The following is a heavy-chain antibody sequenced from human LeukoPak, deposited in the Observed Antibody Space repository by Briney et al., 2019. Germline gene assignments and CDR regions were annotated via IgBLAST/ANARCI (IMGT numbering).Heavy chain of an antibody. CDR1: GFTFSSYG. CDR3: AKDQGYSGYDLDY. D-gene: IGHD5-12*01. J-gene: IGHJ4*02. CDR2: ISYDGSNK. V-gene: IGHV3-30*18. Sequence: GGSLRLSCAASGFTFSSYGMHWVREAPGKGREWVAVISYDGSNKYYADSVKGRFTSSRDNSKNTLYLQMNSLRAEDTAVYYCAKDQGYSGYDLDYWGQGTLVTVSS.